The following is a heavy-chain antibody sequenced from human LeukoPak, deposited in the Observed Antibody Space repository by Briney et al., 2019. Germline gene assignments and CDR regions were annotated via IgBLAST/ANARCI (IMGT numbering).Heavy chain of an antibody. J-gene: IGHJ3*02. CDR1: GGSISSYY. CDR2: IYCSGST. D-gene: IGHD3-10*01. Sequence: PSETLSLTCTVSGGSISSYYWSWIRQPPGKGLEWIGYIYCSGSTNYNPSLKSRVTISVDTSKNQFSLKLSSVTAADTAVYYCAREPSYGSGSSYSNAFDIWGQGTMVTVSS. CDR3: AREPSYGSGSSYSNAFDI. V-gene: IGHV4-59*01.